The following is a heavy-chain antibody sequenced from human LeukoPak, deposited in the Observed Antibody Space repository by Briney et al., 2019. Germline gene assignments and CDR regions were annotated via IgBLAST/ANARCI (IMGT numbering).Heavy chain of an antibody. J-gene: IGHJ4*02. CDR3: ARDGVSMVRGVIPNFDY. CDR2: ISSSSSTI. V-gene: IGHV3-48*04. Sequence: GGSLRLSCAASGFTFSSYSMNWVRQAPGKGLEWVSYISSSSSTIYYADSVKGRFTISRDNAKNSLYLQMNSLRAEDTAVYYCARDGVSMVRGVIPNFDYWGQGTLVTVSS. CDR1: GFTFSSYS. D-gene: IGHD3-10*01.